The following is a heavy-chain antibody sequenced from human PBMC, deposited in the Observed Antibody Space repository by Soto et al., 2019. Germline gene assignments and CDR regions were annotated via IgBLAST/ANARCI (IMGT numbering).Heavy chain of an antibody. V-gene: IGHV4-59*12. CDR3: ARDKITGLFDY. D-gene: IGHD2-8*02. J-gene: IGHJ4*02. Sequence: SETLSLTCTVSGGSISTYYCNWLRQSPGKGLEWIGYIYYSGSTNYNPSLKSRVTISVDTSKNQFSLKLTSVTAADTAVFYCARDKITGLFDYWGQGTLVTVSS. CDR2: IYYSGST. CDR1: GGSISTYY.